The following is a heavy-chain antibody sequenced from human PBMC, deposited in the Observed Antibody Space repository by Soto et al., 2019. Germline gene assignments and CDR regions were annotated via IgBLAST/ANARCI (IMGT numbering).Heavy chain of an antibody. V-gene: IGHV5-51*01. D-gene: IGHD6-13*01. J-gene: IGHJ3*02. CDR2: IYPGDSDT. CDR1: GYSFTSYW. Sequence: PGESLKISCTGPGYSFTSYWIGRVRQMPGKGLEWMGIIYPGDSDTRYSPSFQGQVTISADKSISTAYLQWSSLKASDTAMYYCASLGIAAGYIDAFDIWGQGTMVTVS. CDR3: ASLGIAAGYIDAFDI.